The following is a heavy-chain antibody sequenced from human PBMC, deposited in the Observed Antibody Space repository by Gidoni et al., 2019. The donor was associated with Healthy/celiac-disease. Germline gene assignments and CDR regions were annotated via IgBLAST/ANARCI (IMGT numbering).Heavy chain of an antibody. CDR2: INPSGGST. V-gene: IGHV1-46*01. J-gene: IGHJ4*02. CDR1: GYTFPSYY. D-gene: IGHD4-17*01. Sequence: QVQLGQSGAEVKKPGASVTVSCKASGYTFPSYYMHWVRQAPGQGLEWMGIINPSGGSTSYAQKFQGRVTMTRDTSTSTVYMELSSLRSEDTAVYYCAREGGTVTTVDPFFDYWGQGTLVTVSS. CDR3: AREGGTVTTVDPFFDY.